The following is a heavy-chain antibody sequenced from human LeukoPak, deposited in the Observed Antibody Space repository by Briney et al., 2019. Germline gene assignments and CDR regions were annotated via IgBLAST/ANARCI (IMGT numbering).Heavy chain of an antibody. CDR1: GYTFTGYY. CDR3: ARAGYSSGWEIDY. Sequence: ASVKVSCKASGYTFTGYYMHWVRQAPGQGLEWMGRINPNSGGTNYAQKFQGRVTMTRDTSISTAYLQWSSLKASDTAMYYCARAGYSSGWEIDYWGQGTLVTVSS. CDR2: INPNSGGT. D-gene: IGHD6-19*01. J-gene: IGHJ4*02. V-gene: IGHV1-2*06.